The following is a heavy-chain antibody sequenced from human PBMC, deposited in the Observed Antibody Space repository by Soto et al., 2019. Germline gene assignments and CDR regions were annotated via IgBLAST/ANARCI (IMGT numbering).Heavy chain of an antibody. J-gene: IGHJ4*02. Sequence: SETLSLTCTVSGDSISSYNYYWGWIRQPPGKGLEWIGYIYYSGSTYYNPSLKSRVTISVDTSKNQFSLKLSSVTAADTAVYYCARAQRFLEWLLPLDYWGQGTLVTVSS. CDR3: ARAQRFLEWLLPLDY. D-gene: IGHD3-3*01. CDR1: GDSISSYNYY. V-gene: IGHV4-30-4*08. CDR2: IYYSGST.